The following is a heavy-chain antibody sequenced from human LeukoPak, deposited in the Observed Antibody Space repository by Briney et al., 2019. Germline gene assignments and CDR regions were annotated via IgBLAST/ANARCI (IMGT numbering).Heavy chain of an antibody. V-gene: IGHV3-48*02. CDR2: IGTSSSPI. CDR3: ARSSPWDY. J-gene: IGHJ4*02. Sequence: GGSLRLSCAASGFTFSSYSMNWVRQAPGKGLEWVSYIGTSSSPIYYADSVKGRFTISRDKAKNSLYLQMNSLRDEDTAVYYCARSSPWDYWGQGTLVTVSS. CDR1: GFTFSSYS.